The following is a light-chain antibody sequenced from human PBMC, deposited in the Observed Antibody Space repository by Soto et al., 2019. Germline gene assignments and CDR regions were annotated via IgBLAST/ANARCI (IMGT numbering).Light chain of an antibody. CDR3: CSYAGNYIWV. J-gene: IGLJ3*02. Sequence: QSALTQPRSVSGSPGQSVTMSCTGTSSDVGGYDYVSWYQQHPGKAPKVMIYDVSERPSGVPNRSSGSKSGNTASLTISGLQAEDEGDYYCCSYAGNYIWVFGGGTKLTVL. CDR2: DVS. V-gene: IGLV2-11*01. CDR1: SSDVGGYDY.